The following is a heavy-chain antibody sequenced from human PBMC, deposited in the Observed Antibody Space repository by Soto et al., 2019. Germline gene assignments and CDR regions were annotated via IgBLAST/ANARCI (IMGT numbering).Heavy chain of an antibody. V-gene: IGHV3-21*01. Sequence: GGSLRLSCAASGFTFSSYSMNWVRQAPGKGLEWVSSISSSSSYIYYADSVKGRFTISRDNAKNSLYLQMNSLRAEDTAVYYCARDRGIVPTRHMDGWGKGTTGTVS. CDR3: ARDRGIVPTRHMDG. D-gene: IGHD5-12*01. CDR1: GFTFSSYS. CDR2: ISSSSSYI. J-gene: IGHJ6*03.